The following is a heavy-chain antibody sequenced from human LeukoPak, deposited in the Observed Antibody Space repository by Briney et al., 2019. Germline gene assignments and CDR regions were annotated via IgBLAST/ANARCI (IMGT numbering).Heavy chain of an antibody. V-gene: IGHV4-4*07. D-gene: IGHD3-22*01. CDR3: ARDLGYYDSSGYPLGLDP. CDR1: GGSISSYY. CDR2: IYTSGST. Sequence: SETLSLTRTVSGGSISSYYWSWIRQPAGKGLEGIGRIYTSGSTNYNPSLKSRVTMSVDTSKNQFSLKLSSVTAADTAVYYCARDLGYYDSSGYPLGLDPWGQGTLVTVSS. J-gene: IGHJ5*02.